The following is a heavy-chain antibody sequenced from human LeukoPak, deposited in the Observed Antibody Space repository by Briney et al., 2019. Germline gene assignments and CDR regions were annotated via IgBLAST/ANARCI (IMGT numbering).Heavy chain of an antibody. CDR1: GFTFSSYW. D-gene: IGHD2-15*01. J-gene: IGHJ4*02. V-gene: IGHV3-74*01. CDR2: INSDGSST. Sequence: GGSLRLSCAASGFTFSSYWMHWVRQAPGKGLVWVSRINSDGSSTSYADSVKGRFTISRDNAKNTLYLQMNSLRAEDTALYYCVNGCSGGSCYSELYDYWGQGTLVTVSS. CDR3: VNGCSGGSCYSELYDY.